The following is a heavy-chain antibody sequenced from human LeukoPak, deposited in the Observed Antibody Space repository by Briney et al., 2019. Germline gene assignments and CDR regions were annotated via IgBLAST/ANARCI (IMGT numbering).Heavy chain of an antibody. Sequence: GGSLRLSCAASGFTFSSYAMSWVRQAPGKGLEWVSAISGSGGSTYYADSVKGRFTISRDNSKNTLYLQMNSLRAEDTAAYYCAKIRWFGELLSPYFDYWGQGTLVTVSS. V-gene: IGHV3-23*01. D-gene: IGHD3-10*01. CDR2: ISGSGGST. CDR1: GFTFSSYA. J-gene: IGHJ4*02. CDR3: AKIRWFGELLSPYFDY.